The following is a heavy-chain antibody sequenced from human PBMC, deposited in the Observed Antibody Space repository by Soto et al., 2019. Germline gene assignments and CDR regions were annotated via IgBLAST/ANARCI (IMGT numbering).Heavy chain of an antibody. Sequence: GASVKVSCKASGYTFTSYGISWVRQAPGQGLEWMGWISAYNGNTNYAQKLQGRVTMTTDTSTSTAYMELRSLRSDDTAVYYCARVWGGCSGGSCYSDFDHWGQGTLVTVSS. D-gene: IGHD2-15*01. CDR1: GYTFTSYG. J-gene: IGHJ4*02. CDR3: ARVWGGCSGGSCYSDFDH. CDR2: ISAYNGNT. V-gene: IGHV1-18*04.